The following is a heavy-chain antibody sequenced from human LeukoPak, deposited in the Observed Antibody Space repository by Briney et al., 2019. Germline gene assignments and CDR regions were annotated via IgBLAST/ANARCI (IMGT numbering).Heavy chain of an antibody. Sequence: PGGSLRLSCAASGFTFSIYWMSWVRQAPGKGLEWVANIKQDGSEKYYVDSVKGRFTISRDNSKNTLFLQMNSLRAEDTAVYYCARDRGASSYYFDYWGQGTLVTVSS. D-gene: IGHD3-10*01. V-gene: IGHV3-7*01. CDR3: ARDRGASSYYFDY. CDR2: IKQDGSEK. CDR1: GFTFSIYW. J-gene: IGHJ4*02.